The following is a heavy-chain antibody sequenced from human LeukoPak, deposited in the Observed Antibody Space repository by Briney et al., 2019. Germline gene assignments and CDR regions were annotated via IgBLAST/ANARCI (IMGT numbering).Heavy chain of an antibody. CDR1: GFTFSRYG. CDR3: AKRDAKISGSDSFDI. CDR2: IWNDGSNE. J-gene: IGHJ3*02. Sequence: PGGSLRLSCAASGFTFSRYGMHWVRQAPGKGLEWVAVIWNDGSNEKYADSVKGRFTISRDNSENTLYLQMNSLRAEDTAMYYCAKRDAKISGSDSFDIWGQGTMVTVSS. D-gene: IGHD3-10*01. V-gene: IGHV3-33*06.